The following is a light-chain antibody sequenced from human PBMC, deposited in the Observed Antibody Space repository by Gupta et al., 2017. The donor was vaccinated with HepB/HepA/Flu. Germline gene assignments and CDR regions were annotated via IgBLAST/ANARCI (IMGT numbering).Light chain of an antibody. CDR2: GAS. CDR3: QQYGSSPLYT. Sequence: ENVLTQSPGTLSLSPGERVTLSCRASQSLNSNYLAWYQQKPGQAPRLLIYGASIRATGISDRFSGSWYGTDFTLTISRRDPEDFAMYYCQQYGSSPLYTFGQGTKMQIK. J-gene: IGKJ2*01. V-gene: IGKV3-20*01. CDR1: QSLNSNY.